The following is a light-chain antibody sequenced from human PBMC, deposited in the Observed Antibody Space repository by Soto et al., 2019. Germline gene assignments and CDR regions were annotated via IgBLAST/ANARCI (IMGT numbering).Light chain of an antibody. Sequence: EIVMTQSPATLSVSPGERATLSCRASQSVSSNLAWYQQKPGQAPRLLIYGASTRATGIPARFSGSGSGTELNLTMSRLQSEDFGIYSCKQYNTWPPDRTFGQGTKVEIK. CDR2: GAS. J-gene: IGKJ1*01. V-gene: IGKV3-15*01. CDR1: QSVSSN. CDR3: KQYNTWPPDRT.